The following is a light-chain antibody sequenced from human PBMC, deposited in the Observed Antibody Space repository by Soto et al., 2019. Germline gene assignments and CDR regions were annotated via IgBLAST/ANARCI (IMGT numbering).Light chain of an antibody. CDR2: DVS. J-gene: IGLJ1*01. CDR1: SSDVGGYNY. CDR3: TSFTSRHPYV. Sequence: QSALTQPASVSGSPGQSITISCTGTSSDVGGYNYVSWYQQHPDKAPRLMIYDVSNRPSGVSDRFSGSKSGDTASLTISGFQAEDEADYYCTSFTSRHPYVFGTGTKVTVL. V-gene: IGLV2-14*03.